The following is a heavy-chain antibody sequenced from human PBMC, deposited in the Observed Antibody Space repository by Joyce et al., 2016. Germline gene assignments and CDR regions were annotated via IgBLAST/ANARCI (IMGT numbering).Heavy chain of an antibody. CDR2: IYTGGST. V-gene: IGHV3-66*02. CDR1: GFSVSSNY. Sequence: EVQLVESGGDLVQPGGSLRLSCVGSGFSVSSNYMNWVRQAPGKGLEWVSVIYTGGSTYYADSVKGRFTISRDNSKNTVYLQMNNLRPEATAMYVCTTGRAGSWSGFDPWGQGTVVLVSS. CDR3: TTGRAGSWSGFDP. D-gene: IGHD3-10*01. J-gene: IGHJ5*02.